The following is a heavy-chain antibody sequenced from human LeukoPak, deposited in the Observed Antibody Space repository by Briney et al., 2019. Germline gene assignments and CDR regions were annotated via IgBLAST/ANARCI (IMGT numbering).Heavy chain of an antibody. CDR2: IIPILGIT. J-gene: IGHJ4*02. D-gene: IGHD2-15*01. V-gene: IGHV1-69*04. CDR3: ASGVGVVVAALRENFDY. Sequence: SVKVACKASGGTFSSYAISWVRQAPGQGLEWMGRIIPILGITNYAQKFQDRVTITADKSASAAYMELSSLRSEDTAVYYCASGVGVVVAALRENFDYWGQETLVTVSS. CDR1: GGTFSSYA.